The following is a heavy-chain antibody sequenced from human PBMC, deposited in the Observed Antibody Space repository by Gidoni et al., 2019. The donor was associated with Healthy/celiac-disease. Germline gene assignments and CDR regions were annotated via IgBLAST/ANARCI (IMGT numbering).Heavy chain of an antibody. J-gene: IGHJ4*02. Sequence: QVQLVQSGAEVKKPGASVKVSCKASGYTFTSYGISWVRQAPGQGLEWMGWISAYNGNTNYAQKLQGRVTMTTDTSTSTAYMELRSLRSDDTAVYYCARLADYYDSSGYEPFDYWGQGTLVTVSS. V-gene: IGHV1-18*01. CDR2: ISAYNGNT. D-gene: IGHD3-22*01. CDR1: GYTFTSYG. CDR3: ARLADYYDSSGYEPFDY.